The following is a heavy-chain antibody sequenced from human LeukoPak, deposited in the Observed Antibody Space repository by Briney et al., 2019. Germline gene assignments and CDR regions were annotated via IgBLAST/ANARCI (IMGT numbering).Heavy chain of an antibody. V-gene: IGHV3-11*06. CDR3: ARGGRGVAAAGPRGDY. CDR1: GFTFSDYY. Sequence: PGGSLRLSCAASGFTFSDYYMSWIRQAPGKGLEWVSSISSSSSYIYYADSVKGRFTISRDNAKNSLYLQMNSLRAEDTAVYYCARGGRGVAAAGPRGDYWGQGTLVTVSS. J-gene: IGHJ4*02. D-gene: IGHD6-13*01. CDR2: ISSSSSYI.